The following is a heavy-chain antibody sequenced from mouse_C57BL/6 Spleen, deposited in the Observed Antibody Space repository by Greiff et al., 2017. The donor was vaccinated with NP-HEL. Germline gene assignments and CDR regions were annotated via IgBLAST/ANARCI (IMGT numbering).Heavy chain of an antibody. CDR1: GYTFTSYW. CDR3: ARGGSNYPAWFAY. V-gene: IGHV1-55*01. J-gene: IGHJ3*01. D-gene: IGHD2-5*01. Sequence: QVQLQQPGAELVKPGASVKMSCKASGYTFTSYWITWVKQRPGQGLAWIGDIYPGSGSTNYNEKFKSKATLTVDTSSSPAYMQRSSLTSEDSAVYYCARGGSNYPAWFAYWGQGTLVTVSA. CDR2: IYPGSGST.